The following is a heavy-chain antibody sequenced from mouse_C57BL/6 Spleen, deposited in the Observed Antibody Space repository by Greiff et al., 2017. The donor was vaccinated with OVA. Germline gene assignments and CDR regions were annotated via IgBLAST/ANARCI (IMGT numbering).Heavy chain of an antibody. D-gene: IGHD1-1*01. J-gene: IGHJ1*03. CDR2: IDPSDSYT. Sequence: VQLQQPGAELVMPGASVKLSCKASGYTFTSYWMHWVKQRPGQGLEWIGEIDPSDSYTNYNQQFKGKSTLTVDKSSSTAYMQLSSLTSEDSAVYYCAATVVATRYFDVWGTGTTVTVSS. CDR3: AATVVATRYFDV. V-gene: IGHV1-69*01. CDR1: GYTFTSYW.